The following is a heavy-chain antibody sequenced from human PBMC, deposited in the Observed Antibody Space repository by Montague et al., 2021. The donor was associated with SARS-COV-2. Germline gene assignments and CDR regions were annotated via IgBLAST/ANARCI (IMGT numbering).Heavy chain of an antibody. CDR2: VYISGST. D-gene: IGHD3-10*01. CDR1: GDSINNVNYF. Sequence: TLSLTCSVFGDSINNVNYFWSWIRQPAGKGLEWIGRVYISGSTYYNPSLKSRVTMLLDKSANELTLQVTSVTAADTAVYYCARVSGYGSGSSFNWFDSWGQGIVVTVSS. J-gene: IGHJ5*01. V-gene: IGHV4-61*02. CDR3: ARVSGYGSGSSFNWFDS.